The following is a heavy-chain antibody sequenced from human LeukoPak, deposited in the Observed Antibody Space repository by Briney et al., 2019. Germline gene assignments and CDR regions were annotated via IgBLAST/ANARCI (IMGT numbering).Heavy chain of an antibody. Sequence: GGSLRLSCAASGFTLSSYSMNWVRQAPGKGLEWVSSISSSSSYIYYADSVKGRFTISRDNAKNSLYLQMNSLRAEDTVVYYCATLLELLYYFDYWGQGTLVTVSS. CDR3: ATLLELLYYFDY. D-gene: IGHD1-7*01. V-gene: IGHV3-21*01. J-gene: IGHJ4*02. CDR2: ISSSSSYI. CDR1: GFTLSSYS.